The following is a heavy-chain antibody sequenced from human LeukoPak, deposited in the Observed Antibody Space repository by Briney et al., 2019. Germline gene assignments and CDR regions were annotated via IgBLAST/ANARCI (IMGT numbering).Heavy chain of an antibody. Sequence: KPSGTLSLTCTVSGDSINSLDLWSWVRQPPGKGLEWIGEMYLSGTTHYNPSLKSRVTISVDTSKNQFSLKLSSVTAADTAVYYCARERLYGDYGWFDPWGQGTLVTASS. J-gene: IGHJ5*02. CDR3: ARERLYGDYGWFDP. D-gene: IGHD4-17*01. CDR1: GDSINSLDL. V-gene: IGHV4-4*02. CDR2: MYLSGTT.